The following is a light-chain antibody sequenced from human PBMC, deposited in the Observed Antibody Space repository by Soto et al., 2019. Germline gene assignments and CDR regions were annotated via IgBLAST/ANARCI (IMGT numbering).Light chain of an antibody. CDR3: QQRSNWPWT. J-gene: IGKJ1*01. Sequence: DIVLTQSPATLSVSPVERATLYCRASESVSRNLAWYQQKPGQAPRLLIYAASNRAIGIPARFSGSGSGTDFTLTISSLEPEDFAVYYCQQRSNWPWTFGQGTKVDIK. V-gene: IGKV3-11*01. CDR2: AAS. CDR1: ESVSRN.